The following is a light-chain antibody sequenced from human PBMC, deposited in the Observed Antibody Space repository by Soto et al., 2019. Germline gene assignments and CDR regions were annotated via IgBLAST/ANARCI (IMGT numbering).Light chain of an antibody. J-gene: IGLJ1*01. Sequence: QPALTQSASVSGSPGQWISIPCAGTRSDIGSYNTVSWYQHHPGKAPKLLIYEGTKRPSGVSHRFSGSKSSNTASLTISGLQPEDEADYYCCSFAGFNTNVFGTGTKVPVL. CDR2: EGT. CDR3: CSFAGFNTNV. V-gene: IGLV2-23*01. CDR1: RSDIGSYNT.